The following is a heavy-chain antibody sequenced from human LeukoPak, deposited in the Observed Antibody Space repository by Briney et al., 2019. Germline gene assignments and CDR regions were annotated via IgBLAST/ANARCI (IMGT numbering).Heavy chain of an antibody. CDR3: ARATVAGAFDF. J-gene: IGHJ4*02. Sequence: SETLSLTCTVSGGSVPNFYWNWIRQSLGKRLEWIGYIYNSGSINYNPSLESRVAISEDTSKNQFSLKLSSVTAADTAVYYCARATVAGAFDFWGQGTLVTVPS. V-gene: IGHV4-59*02. CDR2: IYNSGSI. CDR1: GGSVPNFY. D-gene: IGHD6-19*01.